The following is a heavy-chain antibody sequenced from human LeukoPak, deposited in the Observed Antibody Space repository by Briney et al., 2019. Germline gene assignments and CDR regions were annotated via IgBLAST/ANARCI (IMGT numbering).Heavy chain of an antibody. CDR1: GYSFTSYW. CDR3: ARASITIFGVVINGWFDP. CDR2: IYPGDSDT. Sequence: GESLKISCKGSGYSFTSYWIGWVRQMPGKGLEWMGIIYPGDSDTRYSPSFQGQVTISADKSISTAYLQWSSLKASDTAMYYCARASITIFGVVINGWFDPWGQGTLVTVSS. J-gene: IGHJ5*02. D-gene: IGHD3-3*01. V-gene: IGHV5-51*01.